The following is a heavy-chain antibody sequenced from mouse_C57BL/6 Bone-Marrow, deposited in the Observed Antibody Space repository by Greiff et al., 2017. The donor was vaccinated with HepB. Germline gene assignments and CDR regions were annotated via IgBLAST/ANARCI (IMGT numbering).Heavy chain of an antibody. CDR1: GYTFTGYW. V-gene: IGHV1-9*01. J-gene: IGHJ3*01. Sequence: QVQLQQSGAELMKPGASVKLSCKATGYTFTGYWIEWVKQRPGHGLEWIGEISPGSGSTNYNEKFKGKATFTADTSSNTAYMQLSSLTTEDSAIYYCARRGWDGVWFAYWGQGTLVTVSA. CDR3: ARRGWDGVWFAY. D-gene: IGHD4-1*01. CDR2: ISPGSGST.